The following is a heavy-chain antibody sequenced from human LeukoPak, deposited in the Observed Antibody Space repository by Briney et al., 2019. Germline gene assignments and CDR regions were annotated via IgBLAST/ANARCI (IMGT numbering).Heavy chain of an antibody. V-gene: IGHV1-69*01. Sequence: GSSVTVSCKASGGTFSSYAISWVRQAPGQGLEWMGGIIPIFGTANYAQKFQGRVTITADESTSTAYMELSSLRSEDTAVYYCARDGDSGHGGYYYYGMDVWGQGTTVTVSS. D-gene: IGHD1-26*01. J-gene: IGHJ6*02. CDR2: IIPIFGTA. CDR3: ARDGDSGHGGYYYYGMDV. CDR1: GGTFSSYA.